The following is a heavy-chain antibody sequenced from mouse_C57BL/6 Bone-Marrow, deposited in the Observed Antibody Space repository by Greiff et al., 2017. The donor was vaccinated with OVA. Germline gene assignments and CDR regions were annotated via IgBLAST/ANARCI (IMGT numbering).Heavy chain of an antibody. J-gene: IGHJ4*01. CDR1: GYTFPDYN. D-gene: IGHD4-1*01. V-gene: IGHV1-18*01. CDR3: ARKGVGRDAMDY. CDR2: INPNNGGT. Sequence: VQLKESGPELVKPGASVKIPCKASGYTFPDYNMDWVKQSHGKSLEWIGDINPNNGGTIYNQKFKGKATLTVDKSSSTAYMELRSLTSEDTAVYYFARKGVGRDAMDYWGQGSSVTVSS.